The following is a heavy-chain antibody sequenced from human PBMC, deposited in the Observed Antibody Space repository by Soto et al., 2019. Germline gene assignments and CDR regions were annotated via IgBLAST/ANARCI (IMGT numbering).Heavy chain of an antibody. CDR2: ISYDGSYK. V-gene: IGHV3-30*18. CDR1: GFTFSSYA. J-gene: IGHJ4*02. Sequence: QVQLVESGGGVVQPGRSLRLSCAASGFTFSSYAMHWVRQAPGKGLEWVAVISYDGSYKYYADSVKGRFTISRDNFKNTLNLQMNSLRADDTAVYYCAKSLGELSPESYDYWGQGTLITVSS. D-gene: IGHD3-16*02. CDR3: AKSLGELSPESYDY.